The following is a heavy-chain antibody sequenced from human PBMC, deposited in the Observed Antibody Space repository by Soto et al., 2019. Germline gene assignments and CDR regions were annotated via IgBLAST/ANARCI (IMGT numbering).Heavy chain of an antibody. CDR3: TRDSSYYGAGRGVLDY. D-gene: IGHD3-10*01. V-gene: IGHV3-23*01. Sequence: GGSLRLSCAASGFTFSSYAMSWVRQAPGKGLEGVSAVSGSGGSTDYADSVRGRFTVSRDTSKNTLYLQMNRLRAEDTAVYYCTRDSSYYGAGRGVLDYWGQGTLVTVSS. J-gene: IGHJ4*02. CDR2: VSGSGGST. CDR1: GFTFSSYA.